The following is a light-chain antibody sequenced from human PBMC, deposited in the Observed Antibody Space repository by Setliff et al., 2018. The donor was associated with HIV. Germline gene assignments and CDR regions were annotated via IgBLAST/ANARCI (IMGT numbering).Light chain of an antibody. CDR1: SSDIGDYES. V-gene: IGLV2-23*02. CDR2: DVT. Sequence: SALTQPASVSGSPGQSITISCTGSSSDIGDYESVSWYQQHPGEVPKLMIYDVTKRPSGVSNRFSASKSGNTASLTISGLQAEDEAHYYCCSYAGSDSWIFGGGTQLTVL. CDR3: CSYAGSDSWI. J-gene: IGLJ2*01.